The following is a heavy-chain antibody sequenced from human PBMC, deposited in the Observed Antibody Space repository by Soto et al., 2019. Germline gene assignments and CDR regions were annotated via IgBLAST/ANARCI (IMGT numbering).Heavy chain of an antibody. V-gene: IGHV1-69*13. D-gene: IGHD3-22*01. Sequence: ASVKVSCKASGGTFSSYAISWVRQAPGQGLEWMGGIIPIFGTANYAQKFQGRVTITADESTSTAYMELSSLRSEDTAVYYCASNYYDSSGYYAPFDYWGQGTLVTVSS. CDR1: GGTFSSYA. CDR3: ASNYYDSSGYYAPFDY. CDR2: IIPIFGTA. J-gene: IGHJ4*02.